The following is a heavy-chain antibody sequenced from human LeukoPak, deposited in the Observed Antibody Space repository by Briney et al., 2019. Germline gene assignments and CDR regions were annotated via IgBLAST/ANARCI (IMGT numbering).Heavy chain of an antibody. Sequence: SETLSLTCAVSGYSISSGYYWGWIRQPPGKGLEWIGSIYHSGSTYYNPSLKSRVTISVDTSKNQFSLKLSSVTAADTAVYYCARGTMVRGAIIFYFDYWGQGTLVTVSS. CDR2: IYHSGST. CDR1: GYSISSGYY. V-gene: IGHV4-38-2*01. CDR3: ARGTMVRGAIIFYFDY. J-gene: IGHJ4*02. D-gene: IGHD3-10*01.